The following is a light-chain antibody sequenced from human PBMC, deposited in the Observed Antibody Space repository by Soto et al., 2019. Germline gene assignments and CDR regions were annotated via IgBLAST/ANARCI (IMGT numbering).Light chain of an antibody. CDR1: SSNIRSNY. CDR3: AAWDDSLSGHWV. J-gene: IGLJ3*02. V-gene: IGLV1-47*01. CDR2: RNN. Sequence: QSALTQPPSASGTPGQRVTISCSGSSSNIRSNYVYWYQQLPGTAPKLLIYRNNQRPSGVPDRFSGSKSGTSASLAISGLRSEDEADYYCAAWDDSLSGHWVFGGGTKLTV.